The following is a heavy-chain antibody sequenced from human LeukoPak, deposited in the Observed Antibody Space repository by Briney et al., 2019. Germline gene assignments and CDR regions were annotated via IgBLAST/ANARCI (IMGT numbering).Heavy chain of an antibody. Sequence: SETLSLTCSVSGGSMSDSITWGWVRQPPGKGLEWLANIHDDGRTAPNPSLRSRLTISQDRSRNQFSLKVSSVTAADTAFYYCAKVLTAAGLDLWGQGILVTVSS. CDR1: GGSMSDSIT. D-gene: IGHD6-25*01. V-gene: IGHV4/OR15-8*01. CDR2: IHDDGRT. J-gene: IGHJ5*02. CDR3: AKVLTAAGLDL.